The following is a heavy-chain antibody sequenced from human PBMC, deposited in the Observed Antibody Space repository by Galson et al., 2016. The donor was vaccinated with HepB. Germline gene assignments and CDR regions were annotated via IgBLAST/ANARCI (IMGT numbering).Heavy chain of an antibody. V-gene: IGHV3-74*01. CDR3: ARDPSYYTGMDV. J-gene: IGHJ6*01. Sequence: SLRLSCAASGFTFSSYYMHWVRQAPGKGLGWVSRINRDESSTSYADYVKGRFTISRDNAKNTLYLQMNSLRAEDTAVYFCARDPSYYTGMDVWGRGSTVTVSS. CDR1: GFTFSSYY. CDR2: INRDESST.